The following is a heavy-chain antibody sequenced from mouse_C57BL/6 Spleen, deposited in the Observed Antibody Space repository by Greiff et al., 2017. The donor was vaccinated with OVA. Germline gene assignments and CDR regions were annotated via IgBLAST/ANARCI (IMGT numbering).Heavy chain of an antibody. CDR2: ISSGSSTI. Sequence: EVKLVESGGGLVKPGGSLKLSCAASGFTFSDYGMHWVRQAPEKGPEWVAYISSGSSTIYYADTVKGRFTISRDNAKNTLFLQMTSLRSEDTAMYYCAKGALYGTSMDYWGQGTSVTVSS. V-gene: IGHV5-17*01. CDR3: AKGALYGTSMDY. J-gene: IGHJ4*01. D-gene: IGHD1-1*01. CDR1: GFTFSDYG.